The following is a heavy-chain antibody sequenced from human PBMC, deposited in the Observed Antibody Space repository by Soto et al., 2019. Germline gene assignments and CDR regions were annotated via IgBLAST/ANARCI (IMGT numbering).Heavy chain of an antibody. Sequence: LRLSCAASGFTFSSYAIHWVRQSPCKGLEWVAVISYDGSNKYYADSVKGRFTISRDNSKNTLYLQMNSLRAEDTAVYYCARGWGAVADYNWFDPWGQGTLVTVSS. CDR1: GFTFSSYA. V-gene: IGHV3-30-3*01. CDR2: ISYDGSNK. CDR3: ARGWGAVADYNWFDP. J-gene: IGHJ5*02. D-gene: IGHD6-19*01.